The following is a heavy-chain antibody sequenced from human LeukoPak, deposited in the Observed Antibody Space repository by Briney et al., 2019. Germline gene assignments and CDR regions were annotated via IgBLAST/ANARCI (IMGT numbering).Heavy chain of an antibody. CDR2: INQDGSDQ. J-gene: IGHJ4*02. V-gene: IGHV3-7*01. CDR1: GFAFSSYW. D-gene: IGHD4-17*01. CDR3: ARHGAYSFDS. Sequence: GGSLRLSCAASGFAFSSYWMGWVRQAPGKGLEWVANINQDGSDQYYVDSVNGRFTISRDNAKISLFLQMNSLRAEDTAVYYCARHGAYSFDSWGQGTLVTVSS.